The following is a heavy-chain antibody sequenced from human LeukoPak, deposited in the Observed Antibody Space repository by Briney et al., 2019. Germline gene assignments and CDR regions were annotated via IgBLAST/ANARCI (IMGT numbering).Heavy chain of an antibody. CDR2: ISSSGSTI. CDR3: ARGPGAPRSYYYYYGMDV. Sequence: PGGSLRLSCAASGFTFSDYYMSWIRQAPGKGLEWVSYISSSGSTIYYADSVKGRFTISRDNAKNSLYLQMNSLRAEDTAVYYCARGPGAPRSYYYYYGMDVWGQGTTVTVSS. CDR1: GFTFSDYY. V-gene: IGHV3-11*01. J-gene: IGHJ6*02.